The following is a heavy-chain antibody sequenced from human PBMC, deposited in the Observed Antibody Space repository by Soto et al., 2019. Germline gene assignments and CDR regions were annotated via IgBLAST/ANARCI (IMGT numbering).Heavy chain of an antibody. CDR3: GRSLILTVYHIHKAFHI. CDR1: GGSISSYY. J-gene: IGHJ3*02. D-gene: IGHD3-9*01. CDR2: IYYSGST. Sequence: PSETLAFTCTVSGGSISSYYWSWIRPPPGKGLEWIVTIYYSGSTTYNTSLNRRVTISVDTPKNQFSLKLTSVPAADTAVSSLGRSLILTVYHIHKAFHICCQGIMGT. V-gene: IGHV4-59*01.